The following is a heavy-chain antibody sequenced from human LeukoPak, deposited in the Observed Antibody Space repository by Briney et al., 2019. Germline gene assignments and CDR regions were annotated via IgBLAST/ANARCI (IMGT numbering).Heavy chain of an antibody. CDR1: GGTFSSYA. CDR3: AGRSLGYDILTGALGY. CDR2: IIPIFGTA. J-gene: IGHJ4*02. Sequence: SVKVSCKASGGTFSSYAISWVRQAPGQGLEWMGGIIPIFGTANYAQKFQGRVTITADESTSTAYMELSSLRSEDTAVYYCAGRSLGYDILTGALGYWGQGTLVTVSS. V-gene: IGHV1-69*01. D-gene: IGHD3-9*01.